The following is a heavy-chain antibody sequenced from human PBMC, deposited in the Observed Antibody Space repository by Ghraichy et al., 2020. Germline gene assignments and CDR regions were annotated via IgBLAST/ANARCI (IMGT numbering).Heavy chain of an antibody. D-gene: IGHD3-10*01. CDR2: VKSKSAGETR. CDR3: STGPHYGSD. J-gene: IGHJ4*02. CDR1: GFDFTNAW. Sequence: GGSLRLSCAASGFDFTNAWVNWVRQAPGKGLEWVARVKSKSAGETRDYAVPVKGRFTISRDDSRNTLYLQMNSLKTEDTAVYYCSTGPHYGSDWGQGTLVAVSS. V-gene: IGHV3-15*07.